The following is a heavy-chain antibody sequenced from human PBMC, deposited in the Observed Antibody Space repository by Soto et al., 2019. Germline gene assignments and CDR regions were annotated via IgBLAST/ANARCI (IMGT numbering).Heavy chain of an antibody. CDR2: MQSGGPT. CDR3: TTDFYYDSSGYSYNAFDI. J-gene: IGHJ3*02. CDR1: GFTVSSKY. D-gene: IGHD3-22*01. V-gene: IGHV3-66*01. Sequence: GSLRLSCAASGFTVSSKYMSWVRQAPGKGLEWVSLMQSGGPTYYADSVKGRFTISRDTSENTLYLQMNSLKTEDTAVYYCTTDFYYDSSGYSYNAFDIWGQGTMVTVSS.